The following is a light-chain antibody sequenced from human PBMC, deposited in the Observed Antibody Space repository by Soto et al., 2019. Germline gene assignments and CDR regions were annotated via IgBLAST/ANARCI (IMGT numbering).Light chain of an antibody. CDR2: GAS. CDR1: QSVSSN. Sequence: EIVMTQSPATLSVSPGERATLSCRASQSVSSNLAGYQQKPGQAPRLLMYGASTRATGIPDRFSGSGSGTEFTLTISSLQSEDFAVYYYQQHNNWPPWTFGHGTKVEIK. J-gene: IGKJ1*01. CDR3: QQHNNWPPWT. V-gene: IGKV3-15*01.